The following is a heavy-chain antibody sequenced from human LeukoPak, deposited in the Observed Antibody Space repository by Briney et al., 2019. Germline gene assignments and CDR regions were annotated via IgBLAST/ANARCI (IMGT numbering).Heavy chain of an antibody. Sequence: PGGSLRLSCAASGFTFSSYCMNWVRQAPGKGLEWISYISLSSGTIYYADSVKGRFTVSRDNAKNSMYLQMSSLRDEDTAVYYCARDRGYCSGGSCYTYYFDYWGQGTLVTVSS. J-gene: IGHJ4*02. CDR3: ARDRGYCSGGSCYTYYFDY. D-gene: IGHD2-15*01. CDR1: GFTFSSYC. CDR2: ISLSSGTI. V-gene: IGHV3-48*02.